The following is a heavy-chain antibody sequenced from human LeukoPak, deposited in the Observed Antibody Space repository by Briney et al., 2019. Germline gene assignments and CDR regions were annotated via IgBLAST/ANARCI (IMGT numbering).Heavy chain of an antibody. CDR2: ISYDGSNK. CDR1: GFTFSSYA. J-gene: IGHJ4*02. V-gene: IGHV3-30*04. CDR3: ARGILCQDFDD. D-gene: IGHD2-21*01. Sequence: GRSLRLSCAASGFTFSSYAMHWVRQAPGKGLEWVAVISYDGSNKYYADSVKGRFTISRDNSKNTLYLQMNSLRAEDTAVYYCARGILCQDFDDGAQEPLVTGSS.